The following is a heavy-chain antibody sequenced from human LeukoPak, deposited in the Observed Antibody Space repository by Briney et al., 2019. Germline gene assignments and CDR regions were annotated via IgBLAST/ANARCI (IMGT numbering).Heavy chain of an antibody. CDR3: ARGLAITMVRGVITKPHFDY. D-gene: IGHD3-10*01. Sequence: PGGSLRLSCAASGFTFSSYSMNWVRQAPGKGLEWVSSISSSSSYIYYADSVEGRFTISRDNAKNSLYLQMNSLRAEDTAVYYCARGLAITMVRGVITKPHFDYWGQGTLVTVSS. V-gene: IGHV3-21*01. CDR2: ISSSSSYI. J-gene: IGHJ4*02. CDR1: GFTFSSYS.